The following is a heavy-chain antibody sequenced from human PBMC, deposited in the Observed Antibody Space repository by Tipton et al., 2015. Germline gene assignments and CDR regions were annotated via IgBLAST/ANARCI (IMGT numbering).Heavy chain of an antibody. D-gene: IGHD1-7*01. CDR2: ISSSSSTI. CDR3: AREGTGTIGFGWFDP. J-gene: IGHJ5*02. CDR1: GFSISRDS. V-gene: IGHV3-48*02. Sequence: GSLRLSCAASGFSISRDSMNWVRQAPGKGLEWVSYISSSSSTIYYADSVKGRFTVSRDNAKESLYLQMNSLRDEDTAVYYCAREGTGTIGFGWFDPRGQGTLVTVSS.